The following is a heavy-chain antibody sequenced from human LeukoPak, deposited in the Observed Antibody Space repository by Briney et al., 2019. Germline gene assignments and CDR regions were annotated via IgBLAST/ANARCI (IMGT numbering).Heavy chain of an antibody. Sequence: GSLRLSCAASGFTFDDYAMHWVRQAPGKGLEWVANIKQDGSERYYVDSVKGRFSISRDNAKKSLYLQMNSLRAEDSAVYYCARERGYSSSWYGGLEYWGQGTLVTVSS. V-gene: IGHV3-7*01. J-gene: IGHJ4*02. CDR1: GFTFDDYA. CDR3: ARERGYSSSWYGGLEY. CDR2: IKQDGSER. D-gene: IGHD6-13*01.